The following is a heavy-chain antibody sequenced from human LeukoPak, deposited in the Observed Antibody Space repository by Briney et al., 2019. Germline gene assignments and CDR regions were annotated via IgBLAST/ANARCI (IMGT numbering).Heavy chain of an antibody. D-gene: IGHD5-18*01. Sequence: PSETLSLTCTVSGGSVSSGTYFWTWIRQPPGKGLEWIGFISNTGNTNYNPSLKSRVTISADTSKNQFSLKMNSVTAADTAVYYCARAASGYSYGYLFSVQEAYYGMDVWGQGTTVTVSS. J-gene: IGHJ6*02. V-gene: IGHV4-61*01. CDR1: GGSVSSGTYF. CDR3: ARAASGYSYGYLFSVQEAYYGMDV. CDR2: ISNTGNT.